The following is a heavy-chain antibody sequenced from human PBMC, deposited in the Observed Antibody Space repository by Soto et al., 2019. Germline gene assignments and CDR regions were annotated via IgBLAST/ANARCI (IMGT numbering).Heavy chain of an antibody. D-gene: IGHD3-9*01. J-gene: IGHJ4*02. Sequence: PGGSLRLSCAASGFTFSSYAMSWVRQAPGKGLEWVSAISGSGGSTYYADSVKGRFTISRDNSKNTLYLQMNSLRAEDTAVYYCAKDPERLRYFDWLPYNWGQGTLVTVSS. CDR1: GFTFSSYA. CDR2: ISGSGGST. V-gene: IGHV3-23*01. CDR3: AKDPERLRYFDWLPYN.